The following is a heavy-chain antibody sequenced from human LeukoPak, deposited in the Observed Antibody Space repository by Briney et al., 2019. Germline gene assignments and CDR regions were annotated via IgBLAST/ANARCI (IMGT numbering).Heavy chain of an antibody. CDR1: GFTFSSYA. CDR2: ISGSGGST. CDR3: ARADGRDCSSTSCPRGYYYYYGMDV. V-gene: IGHV3-23*01. Sequence: PGGSLRLSCAASGFTFSSYAMSWVRQAPGKGLEWVSAISGSGGSTYYADSVKGRFTISRDNSKNTLYLQMNSLRAEDTAVYYCARADGRDCSSTSCPRGYYYYYGMDVWGQGTTVTVSS. J-gene: IGHJ6*02. D-gene: IGHD2-2*01.